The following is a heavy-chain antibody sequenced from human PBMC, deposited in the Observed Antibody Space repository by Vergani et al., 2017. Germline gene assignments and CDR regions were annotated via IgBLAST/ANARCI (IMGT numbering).Heavy chain of an antibody. J-gene: IGHJ4*02. D-gene: IGHD1-14*01. CDR2: VEDSGYF. CDR3: ARSIVSRNPPDYFDN. Sequence: QVQLQGSGPGLVRPSETLSLTCTVSGGSLSGYYWNWIRPTPGEGLEWIGYVEDSGYFNYNPSLKTRVSMSSDTSNNQFSLMLSSVTVADTAVYYCARSIVSRNPPDYFDNWGQGTLVTVSS. CDR1: GGSLSGYY. V-gene: IGHV4-59*01.